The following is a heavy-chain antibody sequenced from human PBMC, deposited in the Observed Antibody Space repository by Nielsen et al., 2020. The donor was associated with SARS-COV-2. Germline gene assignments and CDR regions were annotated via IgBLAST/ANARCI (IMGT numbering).Heavy chain of an antibody. CDR1: GFTFSDYY. D-gene: IGHD4/OR15-4a*01. J-gene: IGHJ6*03. CDR2: ISSSGSTI. CDR3: ARGMDGAPVARPHHYYYMDV. Sequence: GGSLRLSCAASGFTFSDYYMSWIRQAPGKGLEWVSYISSSGSTIYYADSVKGRFTISRDNAKNSLYLQMNSLRAEDTAVYYCARGMDGAPVARPHHYYYMDVWGKGTTVTVSS. V-gene: IGHV3-11*04.